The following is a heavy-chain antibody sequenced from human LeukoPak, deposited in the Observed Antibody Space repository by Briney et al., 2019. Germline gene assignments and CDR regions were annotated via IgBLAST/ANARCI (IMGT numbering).Heavy chain of an antibody. Sequence: ASVEVSCKASGYTFTSYGISWVRQAPGQGLEWMGWISAYNGNTNYAQKLQGRVTMTTDTSTSTAYMELRSLRSDGTAVYYCARHHYDFWSGDYYGMDVWGQGTTVTVSS. D-gene: IGHD3-3*01. CDR3: ARHHYDFWSGDYYGMDV. CDR2: ISAYNGNT. V-gene: IGHV1-18*01. J-gene: IGHJ6*02. CDR1: GYTFTSYG.